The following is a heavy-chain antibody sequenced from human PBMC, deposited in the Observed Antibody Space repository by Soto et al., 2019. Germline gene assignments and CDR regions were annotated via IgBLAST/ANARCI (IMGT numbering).Heavy chain of an antibody. CDR1: GYTFTGHY. V-gene: IGHV1-2*02. Sequence: ASVKVSCKASGYTFTGHYIHWVRQAPEQGPEWMGEIGPDSGATRYAQKFQGRVTMTRDMSITTVYMELNNLSPDDTAVYYCGRGRSGQIVVFYWGQGTPVTVSS. D-gene: IGHD1-26*01. J-gene: IGHJ4*02. CDR3: GRGRSGQIVVFY. CDR2: IGPDSGAT.